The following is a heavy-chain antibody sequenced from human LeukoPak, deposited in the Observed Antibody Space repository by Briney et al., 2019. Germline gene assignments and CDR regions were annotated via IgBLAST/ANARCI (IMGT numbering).Heavy chain of an antibody. J-gene: IGHJ4*02. D-gene: IGHD2-8*02. V-gene: IGHV3-48*03. CDR3: ARDTGFDAEY. CDR2: ISNSGTTI. Sequence: GGSLRLSCAGSGFSFRSYEMNWVRQAPGKGLEWISFISNSGTTIYYADSVKGRFTISRDNAKNSLYLQMNSLGDEAMAVYYCARDTGFDAEYWGQGTLVTVSS. CDR1: GFSFRSYE.